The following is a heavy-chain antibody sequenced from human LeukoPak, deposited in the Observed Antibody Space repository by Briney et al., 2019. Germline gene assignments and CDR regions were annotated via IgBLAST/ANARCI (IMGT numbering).Heavy chain of an antibody. CDR3: ARVGGGRRYSSGWQLQAFDI. J-gene: IGHJ3*02. Sequence: PSETLSLTCAVFGGSFSGYYWSLIRQPPGKGLEWIGEINHSGSTNYNPSLKSRVTISVDTSKNQFSLKLSSVTAADTAVYYCARVGGGRRYSSGWQLQAFDIWGQGTMVTVSS. CDR2: INHSGST. D-gene: IGHD6-19*01. V-gene: IGHV4-34*01. CDR1: GGSFSGYY.